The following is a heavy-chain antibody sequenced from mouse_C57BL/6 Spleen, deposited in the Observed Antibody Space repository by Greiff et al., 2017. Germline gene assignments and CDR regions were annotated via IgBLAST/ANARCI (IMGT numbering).Heavy chain of an antibody. CDR1: GYTFTGYW. J-gene: IGHJ1*03. D-gene: IGHD1-1*01. CDR3: ARSYGSVFYFYFGG. Sequence: VKLMESGAELMKPGASVKLSCKATGYTFTGYWIEWVKQRPGHGLEWIGDILPGSGSTNYNEKFKGKATFTADSSSITAYMQLSSLTTEDSAIYYCARSYGSVFYFYFGGWGTGTTVTVYS. V-gene: IGHV1-9*01. CDR2: ILPGSGST.